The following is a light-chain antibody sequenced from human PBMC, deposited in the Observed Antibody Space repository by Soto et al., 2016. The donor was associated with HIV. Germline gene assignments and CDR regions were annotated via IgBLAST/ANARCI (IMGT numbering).Light chain of an antibody. CDR2: TLS. Sequence: DIQLTQSPSFLSASVGDRVTITCRASQDINTYLSWYQQKPGKAPKLLIYTLSTLESGVPSRFSGSGSGTEATLTISSLQPEDFATYYCQQFHSYPLTFGGGTKVEIK. J-gene: IGKJ4*01. CDR3: QQFHSYPLT. V-gene: IGKV1-9*01. CDR1: QDINTY.